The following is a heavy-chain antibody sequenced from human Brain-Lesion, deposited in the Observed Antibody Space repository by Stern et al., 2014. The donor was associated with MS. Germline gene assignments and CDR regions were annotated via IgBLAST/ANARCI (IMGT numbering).Heavy chain of an antibody. CDR3: AGEEDIRYCSGGSCTGNWFDP. V-gene: IGHV4-39*01. CDR2: IYYSGNT. J-gene: IGHJ5*02. D-gene: IGHD2-15*01. CDR1: GGSVSSTSYA. Sequence: VQLVQSGPGLVKPSETLSLTCTVAGGSVSSTSYAWAWIRQPPGKGLEWIGTIYYSGNTYYSPSLKSRLTISLDTSKNQLSLQRRFVPAADTAVYYCAGEEDIRYCSGGSCTGNWFDPWGQGTLVTVSS.